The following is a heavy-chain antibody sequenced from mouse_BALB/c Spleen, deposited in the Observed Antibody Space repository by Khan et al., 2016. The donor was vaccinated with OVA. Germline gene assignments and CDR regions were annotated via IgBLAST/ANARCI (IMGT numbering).Heavy chain of an antibody. J-gene: IGHJ4*01. V-gene: IGHV2-6-7*01. CDR1: GFSLTGYG. CDR3: DRAYYGNYREAMDY. Sequence: QMQLEESGPGLVAPSQSLSITCTVSGFSLTGYGVNWVRQPPGKGLEWLGMIWGDGSTDYNSALKSRRSISKDNSKSQVFLKMNSLQTDDTARYXCDRAYYGNYREAMDYWGQGTSVTVSS. D-gene: IGHD2-10*01. CDR2: IWGDGST.